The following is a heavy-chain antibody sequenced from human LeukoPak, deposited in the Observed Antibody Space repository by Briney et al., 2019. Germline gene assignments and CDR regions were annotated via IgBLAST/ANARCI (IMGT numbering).Heavy chain of an antibody. CDR3: ARGPGGGSYSDAFDI. J-gene: IGHJ3*02. D-gene: IGHD1-26*01. V-gene: IGHV3-73*01. CDR2: IRSKANSYAT. Sequence: GGSLKLSCAASGFTFSGSAMHWVRQASGKGLEWVGRIRSKANSYATAYAASVKGRFTISRDDSKNTAYLQMNSLKTEDTAVYYCARGPGGGSYSDAFDIWGQGTMVTVSS. CDR1: GFTFSGSA.